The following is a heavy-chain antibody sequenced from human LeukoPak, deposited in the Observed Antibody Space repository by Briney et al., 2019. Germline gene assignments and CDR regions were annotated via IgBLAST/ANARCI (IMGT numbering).Heavy chain of an antibody. J-gene: IGHJ3*02. D-gene: IGHD2-15*01. Sequence: GESLKISCKGSGYSFTSYWIGWVRQMPGKGLEWMGIIYPGDSDTRYSPSFQGQVTISADKSISTAYLQWSSLKASDTAMCYCARLDIVVVVAARTGAFDIWGQGTMVTVSS. CDR1: GYSFTSYW. V-gene: IGHV5-51*01. CDR3: ARLDIVVVVAARTGAFDI. CDR2: IYPGDSDT.